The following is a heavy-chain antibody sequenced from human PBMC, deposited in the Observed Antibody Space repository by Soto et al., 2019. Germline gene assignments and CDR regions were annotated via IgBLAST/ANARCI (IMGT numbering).Heavy chain of an antibody. J-gene: IGHJ6*03. CDR1: GGSISSYY. CDR2: IYYSGST. V-gene: IGHV4-59*08. Sequence: QVQLQESGPGLVKPSETLSLTCTVSGGSISSYYWSWIRQPPGKGLEWIGYIYYSGSTNYNPSLKSRVTISVDTSKNQFSLKLSSVTAADTAVYYCARRSGGIAGSYYMDVWGKGTTVTVSS. CDR3: ARRSGGIAGSYYMDV. D-gene: IGHD6-13*01.